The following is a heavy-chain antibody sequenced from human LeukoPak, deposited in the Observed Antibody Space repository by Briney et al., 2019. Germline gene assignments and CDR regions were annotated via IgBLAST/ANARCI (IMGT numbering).Heavy chain of an antibody. V-gene: IGHV4-39*01. Sequence: PSETLSLTCTVSGGSISSSSYYRGWIRQPPGKGLEWIGSIYYSGSTYYNPSLKSRVTISVDTSKNQFSLKLSSVTAADTAVYYCASGYYDSSGYLDYWGQGTLVTVSS. J-gene: IGHJ4*02. CDR1: GGSISSSSYY. D-gene: IGHD3-22*01. CDR2: IYYSGST. CDR3: ASGYYDSSGYLDY.